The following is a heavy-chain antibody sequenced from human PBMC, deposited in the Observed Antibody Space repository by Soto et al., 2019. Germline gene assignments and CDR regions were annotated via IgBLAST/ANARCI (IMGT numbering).Heavy chain of an antibody. CDR2: ISYDGDNE. CDR3: AKDGGPVYCNSPGCSAKHFDY. CDR1: GFTVSSNY. D-gene: IGHD2-2*01. V-gene: IGHV3-30*18. Sequence: GGSLRLSCAASGFTVSSNYMSWVRQAPGKGLEWVAIISYDGDNEYYADSVRGRFTISRDNSKNTLYLQTSSLRHEDTAVYYCAKDGGPVYCNSPGCSAKHFDYWGQGTLVTVPS. J-gene: IGHJ4*02.